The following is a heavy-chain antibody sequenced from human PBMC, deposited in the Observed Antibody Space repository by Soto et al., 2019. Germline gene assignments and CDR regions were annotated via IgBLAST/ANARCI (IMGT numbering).Heavy chain of an antibody. CDR3: ARHNYDSSGTAVDV. CDR1: GGSISSGNYY. Sequence: QVQLQESGPGLVKPSQTLSLTCTVSGGSISSGNYYWSWIRQHPGKGLEWIGYIYYSGSTYYNPSLKCRVTLSVDTSKNQFSLKLSSVTAADTAVYYCARHNYDSSGTAVDVWGQGTTVTVSS. J-gene: IGHJ6*02. CDR2: IYYSGST. V-gene: IGHV4-31*03. D-gene: IGHD3-22*01.